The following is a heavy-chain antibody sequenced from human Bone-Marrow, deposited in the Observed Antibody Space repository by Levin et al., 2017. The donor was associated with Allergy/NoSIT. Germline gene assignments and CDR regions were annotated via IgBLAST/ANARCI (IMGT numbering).Heavy chain of an antibody. CDR3: ARDKGYSFGHSFDY. J-gene: IGHJ4*02. Sequence: TGGSLRLSCVASGFTFSSSSMHWVRQSPGKGLEWLALVLYDGSNQYYAGSVKGRFTISRDNSKNTVYLHMDSLRADDTAVYYCARDKGYSFGHSFDYWGPGTLVTVSS. CDR1: GFTFSSSS. D-gene: IGHD5-18*01. V-gene: IGHV3-30-3*01. CDR2: VLYDGSNQ.